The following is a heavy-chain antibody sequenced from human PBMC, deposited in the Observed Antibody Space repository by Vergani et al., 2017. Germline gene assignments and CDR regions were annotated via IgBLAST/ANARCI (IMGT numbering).Heavy chain of an antibody. CDR3: ATKSCGTPGCQIGDFRE. CDR1: GFTSSYYG. Sequence: QVHLVEPGGGVVQPGRSLRLSCVVSGFTSSYYGMHWVRQAPGKGLEWVAVISYDGTQKYYADSVKGRFTISRDNSKSTLYLQMNSLRTEDTAVYYCATKSCGTPGCQIGDFREWGQGTLVTVSS. V-gene: IGHV3-30*03. D-gene: IGHD1-1*01. CDR2: ISYDGTQK. J-gene: IGHJ1*01.